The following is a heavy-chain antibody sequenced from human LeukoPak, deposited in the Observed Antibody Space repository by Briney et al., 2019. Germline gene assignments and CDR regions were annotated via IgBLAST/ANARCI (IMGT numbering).Heavy chain of an antibody. CDR2: ISGSGGTT. J-gene: IGHJ4*02. CDR3: VRDYHDSSGSYGVDY. Sequence: PGGSLRLSCAASGFTFSSYAMSWVRQAPGKGLKWVSVISGSGGTTHYADSVKGRFTISRDNSKNTLYLQMNSLRVDGTAVYYCVRDYHDSSGSYGVDYWGQGTLVTVSS. V-gene: IGHV3-23*01. D-gene: IGHD3-22*01. CDR1: GFTFSSYA.